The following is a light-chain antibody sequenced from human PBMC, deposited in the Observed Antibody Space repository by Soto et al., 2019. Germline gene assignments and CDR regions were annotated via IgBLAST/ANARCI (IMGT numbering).Light chain of an antibody. V-gene: IGKV1-5*03. CDR3: QQYSTYFRT. Sequence: DIQMTQSTSTLSASVGDRVTITCRASQSISNWLAWYQQKPGKAPKLLIYKASSLESGVPSRFSGSGSGTEFTLTISSLQPDDFATYYCQQYSTYFRTFGQGTKVEIK. CDR1: QSISNW. J-gene: IGKJ1*01. CDR2: KAS.